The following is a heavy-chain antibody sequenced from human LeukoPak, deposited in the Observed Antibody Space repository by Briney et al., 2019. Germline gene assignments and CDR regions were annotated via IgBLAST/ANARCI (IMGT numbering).Heavy chain of an antibody. CDR1: GYTFTSYG. Sequence: GASVKVTCKASGYTFTSYGFSWVRQPPGQGLEWMGLISAYNGNTNYVQKLQGRVTMTTDTSTSTAYMGLRSLRSDHTAVYYCARDLVGGESNFFLSYYYGMDVWGQGATVTVSS. CDR2: ISAYNGNT. CDR3: ARDLVGGESNFFLSYYYGMDV. J-gene: IGHJ6*02. V-gene: IGHV1-18*01. D-gene: IGHD2-15*01.